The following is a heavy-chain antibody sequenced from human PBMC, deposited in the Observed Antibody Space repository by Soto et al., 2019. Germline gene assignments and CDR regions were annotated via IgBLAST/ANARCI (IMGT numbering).Heavy chain of an antibody. CDR2: SSTYNGNT. J-gene: IGHJ3*01. D-gene: IGHD4-17*01. CDR1: GYTFTSFG. Sequence: QVQLVQSGAGVKRPGASVKVSCKASGYTFTSFGISWVRQATGQGLAWLGWSSTYNGNTDYAQKLQGRVTMTTDTSTRTAYMELRSLRSDDTAVYYCASTDYADAVDVWGQGTMVTVSS. CDR3: ASTDYADAVDV. V-gene: IGHV1-18*01.